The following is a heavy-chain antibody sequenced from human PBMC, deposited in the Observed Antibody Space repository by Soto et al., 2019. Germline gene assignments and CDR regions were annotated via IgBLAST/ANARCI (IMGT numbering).Heavy chain of an antibody. CDR1: GGSISSYD. V-gene: IGHV4-59*01. CDR2: IYYSGST. J-gene: IGHJ5*02. D-gene: IGHD1-26*01. Sequence: XETLSLTCTVSGGSISSYDWSWIRQPPGKGLEWIGYIYYSGSTNYNPSLKSRVTISVDTSKNQFSLKLSSVTAADTAVYYCARRSVVGATSRWFDPWGQGTLVTVSS. CDR3: ARRSVVGATSRWFDP.